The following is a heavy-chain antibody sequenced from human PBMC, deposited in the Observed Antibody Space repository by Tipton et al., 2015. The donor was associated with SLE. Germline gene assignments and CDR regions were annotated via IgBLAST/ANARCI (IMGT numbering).Heavy chain of an antibody. D-gene: IGHD4-23*01. CDR1: GFTFSTYS. CDR2: ISWNSRNV. V-gene: IGHV3-9*01. Sequence: RSLRLSCAASGFTFSTYSMNWVRQAPGKGLEWVSGISWNSRNVGYADSVRGRFTISRDNAKSSVFLQMNSLRSEDTALYYCAKDKTGNSPVYFDSWGQGALVIVSS. J-gene: IGHJ4*02. CDR3: AKDKTGNSPVYFDS.